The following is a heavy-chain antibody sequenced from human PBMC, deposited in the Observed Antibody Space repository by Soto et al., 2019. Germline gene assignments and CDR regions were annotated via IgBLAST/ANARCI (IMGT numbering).Heavy chain of an antibody. CDR3: ARDRVAAAGGLLVAESDY. V-gene: IGHV1-2*02. J-gene: IGHJ4*02. D-gene: IGHD6-13*01. CDR1: GYTFTGYY. Sequence: ASVKVSCKASGYTFTGYYMPWVRQAPGQGLEWMGWINPNSGGPNYAQKFPGRVTMTKDTSISTAYMELSRLRSDDTSVYYCARDRVAAAGGLLVAESDYWGQGTLVTVSS. CDR2: INPNSGGP.